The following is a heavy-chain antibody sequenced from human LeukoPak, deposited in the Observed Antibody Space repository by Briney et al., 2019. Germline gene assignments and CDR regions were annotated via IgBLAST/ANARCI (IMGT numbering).Heavy chain of an antibody. V-gene: IGHV7-4-1*02. CDR1: GYTFTSYA. CDR2: INTNTGNP. Sequence: ASVKVSCKASGYTFTSYAMNWVRQAPGQGLEWMGWINTNTGNPTYAQGFTGRFVFSLDTSVSTAYLQISSLKAEDTAVYYCARGDYMITFGGVIVILNYWGQGTLVTVSS. J-gene: IGHJ4*02. CDR3: ARGDYMITFGGVIVILNY. D-gene: IGHD3-16*02.